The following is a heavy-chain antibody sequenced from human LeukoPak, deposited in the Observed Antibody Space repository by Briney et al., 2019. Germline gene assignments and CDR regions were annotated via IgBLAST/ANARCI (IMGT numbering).Heavy chain of an antibody. D-gene: IGHD4-11*01. CDR1: GFTFSSYG. CDR2: IRYDGSNK. J-gene: IGHJ4*02. Sequence: GGSLRLSCAASGFTFSSYGMHWVRQAPGKGLEWVAFIRYDGSNKYYADSVKGRFTISRDNSKDTLFLQMNSLRAEDTAVYYCAITGVRDFDSRGQGILVTVSS. CDR3: AITGVRDFDS. V-gene: IGHV3-30*02.